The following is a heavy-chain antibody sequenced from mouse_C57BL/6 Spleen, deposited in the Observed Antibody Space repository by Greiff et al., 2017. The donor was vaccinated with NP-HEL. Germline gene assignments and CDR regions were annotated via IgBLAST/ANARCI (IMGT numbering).Heavy chain of an antibody. CDR3: ARYYYDHDGYFDV. V-gene: IGHV1-80*01. Sequence: QVQLKQSGAELVKPGASVKISCKASGYAFSSYWMNWVKQRPGKGLEWIGQIYPGDGDTNYNGKFKGKATLTADKSSSTAYMQLSSLTSEDSAVYFCARYYYDHDGYFDVWGTGTTVTVSS. D-gene: IGHD2-4*01. CDR2: IYPGDGDT. CDR1: GYAFSSYW. J-gene: IGHJ1*03.